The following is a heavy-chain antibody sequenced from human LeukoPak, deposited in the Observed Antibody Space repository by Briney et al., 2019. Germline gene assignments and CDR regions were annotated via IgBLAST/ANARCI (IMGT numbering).Heavy chain of an antibody. CDR2: IYHSGST. Sequence: PSETLSLTCPVSGYSISSGYYWGWIRQPPGKGLEWIGSIYHSGSTYYNPSLKSRVTISVDTSKNQFSLKLSSVTAADTAVYYCAKGNYYDSSGYLDYWGQGTLVTVSS. V-gene: IGHV4-38-2*01. J-gene: IGHJ4*02. CDR1: GYSISSGYY. D-gene: IGHD3-22*01. CDR3: AKGNYYDSSGYLDY.